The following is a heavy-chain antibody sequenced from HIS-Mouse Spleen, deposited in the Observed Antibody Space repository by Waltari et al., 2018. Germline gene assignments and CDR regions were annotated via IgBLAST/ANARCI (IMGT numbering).Heavy chain of an antibody. J-gene: IGHJ4*02. V-gene: IGHV4-31*03. CDR3: ARSPRAGYSSSWYCDY. CDR2: IYYSGST. Sequence: QVQLQESGPGLVKPSQTLSLTCTVPGGSISSGGYYWSWIRQHPGKGLEWIGYIYYSGSTYYNPSLKSRVTISVDTSKNQFSLKLSSVTAADTAVYYCARSPRAGYSSSWYCDYWGQGTLVTVSS. D-gene: IGHD6-13*01. CDR1: GGSISSGGYY.